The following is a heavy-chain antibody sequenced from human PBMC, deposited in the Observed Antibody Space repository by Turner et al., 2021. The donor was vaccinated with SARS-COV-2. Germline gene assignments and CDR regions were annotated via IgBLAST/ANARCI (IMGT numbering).Heavy chain of an antibody. CDR1: GFTSSSYS. CDR2: ISSSSSYI. CDR3: APYCCSTSCRDY. Sequence: EVQLVESGGGLVKPGGSLRLSCAASGFTSSSYSMKWVRQAPGKGLELVSSISSSSSYIYYADSVKSRFTISRDNAKNSLYLQMNGLRAEDTAVYYCAPYCCSTSCRDYWGQGTLVTVSS. D-gene: IGHD2-2*01. V-gene: IGHV3-21*01. J-gene: IGHJ4*02.